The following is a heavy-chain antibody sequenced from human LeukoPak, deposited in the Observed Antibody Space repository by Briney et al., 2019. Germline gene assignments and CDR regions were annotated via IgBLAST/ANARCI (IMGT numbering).Heavy chain of an antibody. V-gene: IGHV3-11*01. D-gene: IGHD2-15*01. J-gene: IGHJ4*02. Sequence: TGGSLRLSCAASGFTFSDYYMTWIRQAPGKGLECLSYISGSGTSIYYADSVNGRFTISRDNAKNSLYLQMYSLRADDMGVYYCARRQRHCSGGTCYLSNFFDYWGQGTLVTVSS. CDR3: ARRQRHCSGGTCYLSNFFDY. CDR1: GFTFSDYY. CDR2: ISGSGTSI.